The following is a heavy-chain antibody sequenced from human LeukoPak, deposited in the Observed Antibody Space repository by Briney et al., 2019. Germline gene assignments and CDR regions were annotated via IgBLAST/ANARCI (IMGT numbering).Heavy chain of an antibody. CDR2: IYTSGST. CDR3: ARDKSRTYGSADAFDI. J-gene: IGHJ3*02. Sequence: SQTLSLTCTVSGGSISSGSYYWSWIRQPAGKGLEWIGRIYTSGSTNYNPSLKSRVTISVDTSKNQFSLKLSSVTAADTAVYYCARDKSRTYGSADAFDIWGQGTMVTVSS. CDR1: GGSISSGSYY. D-gene: IGHD3-10*01. V-gene: IGHV4-61*02.